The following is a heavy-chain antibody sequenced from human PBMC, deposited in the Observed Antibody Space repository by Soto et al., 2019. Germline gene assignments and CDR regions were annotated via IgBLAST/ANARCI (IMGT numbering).Heavy chain of an antibody. CDR2: ISYDGSNK. CDR1: GFTFSNYA. J-gene: IGHJ5*02. CDR3: ARDWGNIAAAGTTWRWFDP. D-gene: IGHD6-13*01. Sequence: QVQLVESGGGVVQPGRSLRLSCAASGFTFSNYAMHWVRQAPGKGLEWVAVISYDGSNKYYADSVKGQFTISRDNSKNXLSXQMNSLRAEDTAVYYCARDWGNIAAAGTTWRWFDPWGQGTLVTVSS. V-gene: IGHV3-30-3*01.